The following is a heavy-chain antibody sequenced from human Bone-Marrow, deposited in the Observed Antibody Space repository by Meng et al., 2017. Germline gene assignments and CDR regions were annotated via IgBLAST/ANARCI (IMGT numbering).Heavy chain of an antibody. CDR1: GYTFTGDY. J-gene: IGHJ4*02. CDR2: INPNSGGT. D-gene: IGHD1-7*01. CDR3: ARANNWYFHFDF. V-gene: IGHV1-2*02. Sequence: ASVKVSCKASGYTFTGDYMHWVRQAPGQGLEWMGWINPNSGGTNYAQKFQGRVTMTRDTSISKAYMELSRLRSEDTAVYYCARANNWYFHFDFWGQGNLVNGAS.